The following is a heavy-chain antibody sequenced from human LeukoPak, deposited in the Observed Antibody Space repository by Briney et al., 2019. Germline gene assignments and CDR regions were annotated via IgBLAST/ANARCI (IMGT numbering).Heavy chain of an antibody. Sequence: SETLSLTCTVSGGSISSSSYYWGWIRQPPGKGLEWIGSIYYSGSTYYNPSLKSRVTISVDTSKNQFSLKLSSVTAADTAVYYCAIDIVVVPAASLPFGYWGQGTLVTVSS. CDR3: AIDIVVVPAASLPFGY. V-gene: IGHV4-39*01. CDR1: GGSISSSSYY. J-gene: IGHJ4*02. D-gene: IGHD2-2*01. CDR2: IYYSGST.